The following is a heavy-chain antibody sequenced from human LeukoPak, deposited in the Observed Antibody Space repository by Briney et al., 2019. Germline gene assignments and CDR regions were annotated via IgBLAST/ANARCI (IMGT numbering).Heavy chain of an antibody. Sequence: PSETLSLTCTVSGGSISGYYWSWIRQPPGKGLEWIGYIYYSGSTYYNPSLKSRVTISVDTSKNQFSLKLSSVTAADTAVYYCARADVITIWFDPWGQGTLVTVSS. J-gene: IGHJ5*02. CDR1: GGSISGYY. CDR3: ARADVITIWFDP. D-gene: IGHD3-3*01. CDR2: IYYSGST. V-gene: IGHV4-59*08.